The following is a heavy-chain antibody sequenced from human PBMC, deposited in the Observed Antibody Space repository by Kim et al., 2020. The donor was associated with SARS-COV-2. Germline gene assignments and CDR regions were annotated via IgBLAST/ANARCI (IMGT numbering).Heavy chain of an antibody. V-gene: IGHV4-59*01. CDR1: GGSISSYY. CDR3: ARAVVPAAIVWFDP. D-gene: IGHD2-2*02. J-gene: IGHJ5*02. CDR2: IYYSGST. Sequence: SETLSLTCTVSGGSISSYYWSWIRQPPGKGLEWIGYIYYSGSTNYNPSLKSRVTISVDTSKNQFSLKLSSVTAADTAVYYCARAVVPAAIVWFDPWGQGTLVTVSS.